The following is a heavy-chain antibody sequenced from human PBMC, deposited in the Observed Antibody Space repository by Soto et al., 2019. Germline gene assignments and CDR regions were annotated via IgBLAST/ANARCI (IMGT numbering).Heavy chain of an antibody. V-gene: IGHV1-69*13. CDR1: GGTFSSYA. Sequence: SVKVSFKASGGTFSSYAISWVRQAPGQGLEWMGGIIPIFGTANYAQKFQGRVTITADESTSTAYMELSSLRSEDTAVYYCATLDQYSYGSDHPGYYYYGMDVWGQGTTVTVSS. CDR3: ATLDQYSYGSDHPGYYYYGMDV. D-gene: IGHD5-18*01. CDR2: IIPIFGTA. J-gene: IGHJ6*02.